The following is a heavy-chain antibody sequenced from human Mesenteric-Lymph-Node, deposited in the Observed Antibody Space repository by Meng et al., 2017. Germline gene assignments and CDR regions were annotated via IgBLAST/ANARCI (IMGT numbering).Heavy chain of an antibody. V-gene: IGHV3-23*01. CDR2: LRGSGGST. Sequence: RSLRLSCAASGFIFSSYAMTWVRQAPGKGLEWVSTLRGSGGSTDYADSVKGRFTISRDNSKSTLYLQMNSLRAEDTAVYYCAKDGSREYCYDGDCYPFDHWGQGTLVTVSS. D-gene: IGHD2-21*02. J-gene: IGHJ4*02. CDR3: AKDGSREYCYDGDCYPFDH. CDR1: GFIFSSYA.